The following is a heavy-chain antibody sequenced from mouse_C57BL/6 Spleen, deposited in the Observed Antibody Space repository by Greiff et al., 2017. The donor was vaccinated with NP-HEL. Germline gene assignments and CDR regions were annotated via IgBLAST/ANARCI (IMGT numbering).Heavy chain of an antibody. Sequence: QVQLKQPGAELVRPGSSVKLSCKASGYTFTSYWMHWVKQRPIQGLEWIGNIDPSDSETHYNQKFKDKATLTVDKSSSTAYMQLSSLTSEDSSVYYCASYYYGSSYDAMDDWGQGTSVTVSS. CDR1: GYTFTSYW. V-gene: IGHV1-52*01. D-gene: IGHD1-1*01. CDR2: IDPSDSET. J-gene: IGHJ4*01. CDR3: ASYYYGSSYDAMDD.